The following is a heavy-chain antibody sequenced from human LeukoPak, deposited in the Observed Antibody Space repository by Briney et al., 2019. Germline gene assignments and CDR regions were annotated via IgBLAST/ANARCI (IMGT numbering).Heavy chain of an antibody. V-gene: IGHV3-23*01. J-gene: IGHJ4*02. CDR2: ISGSGGST. CDR3: AKGSPGKGPLIAAYYFDY. CDR1: GFTFSSYA. D-gene: IGHD6-25*01. Sequence: PGGSLRLSCAASGFTFSSYAMSWVRQAPGKGLEWVSAISGSGGSTYYADSVKGRFTISRDNSKNTLYLQMNSLRAEDTAVYYCAKGSPGKGPLIAAYYFDYWGQGTLVTVSS.